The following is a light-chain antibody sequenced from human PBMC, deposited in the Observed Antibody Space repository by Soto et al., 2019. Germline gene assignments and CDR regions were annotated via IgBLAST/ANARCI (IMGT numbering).Light chain of an antibody. CDR1: QGLNKF. V-gene: IGKV1-9*01. J-gene: IGKJ2*01. CDR3: QQLTNFRFT. CDR2: GAS. Sequence: IQLTQSPSSLSASVGDRVTITCRASQGLNKFFAWYQQRPGKAPQLLVYGASTLQSGVPSRFSGSGSGTDFTLTISSLQPEDFATYYCQQLTNFRFTFGQGTKLDIK.